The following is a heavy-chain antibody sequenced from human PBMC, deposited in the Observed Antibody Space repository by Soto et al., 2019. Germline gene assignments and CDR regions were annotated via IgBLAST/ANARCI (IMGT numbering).Heavy chain of an antibody. CDR2: IGTLHDT. CDR3: ERQASNSHGGGGWLDP. V-gene: IGHV3-13*01. D-gene: IGHD3-16*01. CDR1: GFTFSASD. Sequence: EVQLVESGGGSVQPGGSLGLSCAASGFTFSASDMHWVRQTTGGGLEWVAAIGTLHDTYYPDSVKGRFTISRDNARNSVTLPMNNLPAGETGVYYLERQASNSHGGGGWLDPWGQGTLVTVSS. J-gene: IGHJ5*02.